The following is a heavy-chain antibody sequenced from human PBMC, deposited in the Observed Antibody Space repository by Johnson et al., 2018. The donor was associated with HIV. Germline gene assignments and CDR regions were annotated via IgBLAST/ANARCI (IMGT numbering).Heavy chain of an antibody. CDR3: AGPYKWRNDYGAFDI. CDR1: ALSVSTNY. V-gene: IGHV3-53*01. Sequence: VQLVESGGGLMQPGGSLRLSCAASALSVSTNYISWVRQAPGKGLESISVIYIGGNTYSADSVRGRSTISRDSSKNTVYLQMNSLRAEDTAVYFCAGPYKWRNDYGAFDIWGQGTMVTVSS. CDR2: IYIGGNT. D-gene: IGHD1-20*01. J-gene: IGHJ3*02.